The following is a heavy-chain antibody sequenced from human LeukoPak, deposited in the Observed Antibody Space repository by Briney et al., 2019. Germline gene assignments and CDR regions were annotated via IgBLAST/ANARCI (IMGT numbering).Heavy chain of an antibody. D-gene: IGHD2-21*01. CDR3: ARIRRFPNWFDP. CDR2: IYSGGST. Sequence: GRSLRLSCAASGFTVSSNYMSWVRQAPGKGLEWVSVIYSGGSTYYADSVKGRFTISRDNSKNTLYLQMNCLRAEDTAVYYCARIRRFPNWFDPWGQGTLVTVSS. V-gene: IGHV3-66*01. CDR1: GFTVSSNY. J-gene: IGHJ5*02.